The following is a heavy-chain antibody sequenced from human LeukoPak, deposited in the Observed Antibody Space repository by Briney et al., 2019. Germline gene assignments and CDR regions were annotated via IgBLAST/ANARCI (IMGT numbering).Heavy chain of an antibody. V-gene: IGHV3-21*01. Sequence: PGGSLRLSCVVSGFTFSSYHMNWVRQAPGKGLEWVSSISTSRNYIYYADSVKGRFTISRDNAKNSLYLQMNSLRAEDTAVYYCARRSAAKDAFDIWGQGTKVTVSS. CDR2: ISTSRNYI. D-gene: IGHD6-25*01. CDR1: GFTFSSYH. J-gene: IGHJ3*02. CDR3: ARRSAAKDAFDI.